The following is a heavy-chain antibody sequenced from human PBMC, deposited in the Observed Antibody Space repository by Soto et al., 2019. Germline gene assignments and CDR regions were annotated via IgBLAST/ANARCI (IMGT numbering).Heavy chain of an antibody. V-gene: IGHV1-69*01. D-gene: IGHD6-13*01. CDR1: GGTFSSYA. Sequence: QVQLVQSGAEVKKPGSSVKVSCKASGGTFSSYAISWVRQAPGQGLEWMGGIIPIFGTANYAQKFQGRVTITADESTSTAYMELSSLRSEDTAVYYCARERLIAAAGTGPYYYYGMDVWGQGTTVTVSS. J-gene: IGHJ6*02. CDR2: IIPIFGTA. CDR3: ARERLIAAAGTGPYYYYGMDV.